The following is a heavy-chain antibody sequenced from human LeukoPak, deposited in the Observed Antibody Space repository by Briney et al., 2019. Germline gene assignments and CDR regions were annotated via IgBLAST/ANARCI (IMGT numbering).Heavy chain of an antibody. Sequence: SETLSLTCTVSGVSISSSNSYWGWIRQPPGKGLEWIGSIYYSGNTYYNASLKSQVIDTSKNQFSLRLSSVTAADTAVYFCARGPYSYDSSGAFDIWGQGTMVTVSS. CDR1: GVSISSSNSY. CDR3: ARGPYSYDSSGAFDI. V-gene: IGHV4-39*07. CDR2: IYYSGNT. D-gene: IGHD3-22*01. J-gene: IGHJ3*02.